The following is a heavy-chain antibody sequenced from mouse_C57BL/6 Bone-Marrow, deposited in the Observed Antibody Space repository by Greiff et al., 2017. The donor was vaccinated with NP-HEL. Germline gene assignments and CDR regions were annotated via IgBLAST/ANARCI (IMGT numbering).Heavy chain of an antibody. CDR2: IYPRSGKT. CDR3: ARCNWAWFAY. V-gene: IGHV1-81*01. D-gene: IGHD4-1*02. CDR1: GYTFTSYG. Sequence: VMLVESGAELARPGASVKLSCKASGYTFTSYGISWVKQRTGQGLEWIGEIYPRSGKTYYNEKFKGKATLTADKSSSTAYMELRSLTSEDSAVYFCARCNWAWFAYWGQGTLVTVSA. J-gene: IGHJ3*01.